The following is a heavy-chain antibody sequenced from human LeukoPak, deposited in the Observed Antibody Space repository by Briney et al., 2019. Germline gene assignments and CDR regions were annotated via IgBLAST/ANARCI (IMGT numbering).Heavy chain of an antibody. Sequence: PGGSLRLSCTASGSTFTNYWMIWVRQAPGKGLEWVANINHDASEKYYVGSVEGRFTISRDNAKNSLFLQMNSLRAEDTGVYYCATSSYSSSSSWGQGTLVTVSS. CDR3: ATSSYSSSSS. V-gene: IGHV3-7*01. CDR2: INHDASEK. D-gene: IGHD6-6*01. CDR1: GSTFTNYW. J-gene: IGHJ5*02.